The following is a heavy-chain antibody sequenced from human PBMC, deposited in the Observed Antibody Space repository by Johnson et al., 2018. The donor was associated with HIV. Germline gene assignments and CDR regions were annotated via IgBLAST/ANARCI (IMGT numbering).Heavy chain of an antibody. V-gene: IGHV3-66*01. D-gene: IGHD6-6*01. CDR1: GFTVSGNY. CDR3: AKGVAARPWAFDI. J-gene: IGHJ3*02. Sequence: VQLVESGGGLVKPGGSLRLSCAASGFTVSGNYMTWVRQAPGKGLEWVSVIFSGGSTYYAGFVKGRFTISRDNSKNTLYLKMNSLRAEDTAVYYCAKGVAARPWAFDIWGQGTMVTVSS. CDR2: IFSGGST.